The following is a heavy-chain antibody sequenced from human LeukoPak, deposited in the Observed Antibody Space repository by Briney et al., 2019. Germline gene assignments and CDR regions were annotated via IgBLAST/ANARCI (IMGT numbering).Heavy chain of an antibody. CDR2: ISAYNGNT. D-gene: IGHD2-15*01. V-gene: IGHV1-18*01. CDR3: ARDQWRLALQH. CDR1: GYTFTSYG. Sequence: ASVKVSCKASGYTFTSYGISWVRQAPGQGLEWMGWISAYNGNTNYAQKLQGRVTMTTDTSTSTAHMELRSLRSDDTAVYYCARDQWRLALQHWGQGTLVTVSS. J-gene: IGHJ1*01.